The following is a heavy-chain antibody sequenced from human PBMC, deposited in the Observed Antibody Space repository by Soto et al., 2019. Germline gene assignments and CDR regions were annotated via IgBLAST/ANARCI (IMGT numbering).Heavy chain of an antibody. CDR3: TRETVAGITGLDY. J-gene: IGHJ4*02. V-gene: IGHV3-23*01. Sequence: GWSLRLSCSASVFNVGAFAVNWFRQAPGKGLEWVSGISVSDAFIYYADSVRGRFSISRDASENILYLQMNSLRVDDTALYYCTRETVAGITGLDYWGPGTLVTVSS. D-gene: IGHD1-20*01. CDR1: VFNVGAFA. CDR2: ISVSDAFI.